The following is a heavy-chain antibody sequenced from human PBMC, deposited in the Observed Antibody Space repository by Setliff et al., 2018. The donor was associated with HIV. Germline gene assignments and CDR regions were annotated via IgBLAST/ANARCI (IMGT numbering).Heavy chain of an antibody. J-gene: IGHJ4*02. D-gene: IGHD2-15*01. V-gene: IGHV4-38-2*01. CDR2: IYQTGTT. CDR3: ARGSGRFCSGGRCSAFDY. Sequence: SETLSLTCAVSGFSINSGYYWGWIRQPPGKGLEWIGSIYQTGTTYYNPSLKSRVTISVDTSQNQFSLRLSSVTAADTAVYYCARGSGRFCSGGRCSAFDYWGQGTLVTSPQ. CDR1: GFSINSGYY.